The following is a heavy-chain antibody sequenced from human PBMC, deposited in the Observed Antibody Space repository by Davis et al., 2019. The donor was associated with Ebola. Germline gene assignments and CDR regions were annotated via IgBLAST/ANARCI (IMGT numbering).Heavy chain of an antibody. V-gene: IGHV2-5*01. CDR2: IYWNDDK. D-gene: IGHD2-2*01. CDR3: AHLKGLYCSSTSCYPQELPNWFDP. CDR1: GFSLSTSGVG. Sequence: SGPTLVKPTQTLTLTCTFSGFSLSTSGVGVGWIRQPPGKALEWLALIYWNDDKRYSPSLKSRLTITKDTSKNQVVLTMTNMDPVDTATYYCAHLKGLYCSSTSCYPQELPNWFDPWGQGTLVTVSS. J-gene: IGHJ5*02.